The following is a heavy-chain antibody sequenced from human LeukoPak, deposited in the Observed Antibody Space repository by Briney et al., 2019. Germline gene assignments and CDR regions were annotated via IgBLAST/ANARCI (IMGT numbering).Heavy chain of an antibody. CDR1: GASISSSTYY. CDR3: ARVVAAAGNNWFDP. Sequence: SETLSLTCTVSGASISSSTYYWGWIRQPPGKGLEWIGSASYSGNTYYNPSLKSRVTILVDTSKNQFSLKLSSVTAADTAVYYCARVVAAAGNNWFDPWGQGTLVTVSS. V-gene: IGHV4-39*07. CDR2: ASYSGNT. J-gene: IGHJ5*02. D-gene: IGHD6-13*01.